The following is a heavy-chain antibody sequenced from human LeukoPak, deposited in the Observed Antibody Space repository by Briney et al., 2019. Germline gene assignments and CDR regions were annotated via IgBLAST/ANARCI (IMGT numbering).Heavy chain of an antibody. Sequence: GGSLRLSCAASGFTFSSYWMNWARQAPGKGLEWVASINHNGNVNYYVDSAKGRFTISRGNAKNSLYPQMSNLRAEDTAVYFCARGGGLDVWGQGATVTVSS. CDR1: GFTFSSYW. D-gene: IGHD3-16*01. CDR3: ARGGGLDV. CDR2: INHNGNVN. J-gene: IGHJ6*02. V-gene: IGHV3-7*03.